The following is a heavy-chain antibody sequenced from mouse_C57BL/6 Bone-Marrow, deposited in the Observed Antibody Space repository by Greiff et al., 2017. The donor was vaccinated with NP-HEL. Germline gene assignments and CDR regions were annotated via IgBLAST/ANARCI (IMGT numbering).Heavy chain of an antibody. J-gene: IGHJ2*01. Sequence: EVQLQQSGPELVKPGASVKISCKASGYTFTDYYMNWVKQSHGKSLEWIGDINPNNGGTSYNQKFKGKATLTVDKSSSTAYMELRSLTSEDSAVYYCALVARNYFDYWGRGTTLTVSS. CDR2: INPNNGGT. CDR3: ALVARNYFDY. D-gene: IGHD1-1*01. V-gene: IGHV1-26*01. CDR1: GYTFTDYY.